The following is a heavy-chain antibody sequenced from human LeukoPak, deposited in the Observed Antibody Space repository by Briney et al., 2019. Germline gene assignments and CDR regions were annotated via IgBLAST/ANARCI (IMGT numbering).Heavy chain of an antibody. D-gene: IGHD6-13*01. J-gene: IGHJ4*02. CDR2: INPSGGST. V-gene: IGHV1-46*01. CDR1: GYTFTSYY. Sequence: ASVNVSCKASGYTFTSYYMHWVRQAPGQGLEWMGIINPSGGSTSYAKKFQGRVTMTRDMSTSTVYMELSSLRSEDTAVYYCARALAAAGTGFDYWGQGTLVTVSS. CDR3: ARALAAAGTGFDY.